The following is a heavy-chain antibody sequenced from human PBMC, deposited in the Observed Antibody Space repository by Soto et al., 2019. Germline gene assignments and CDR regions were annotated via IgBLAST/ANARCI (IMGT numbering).Heavy chain of an antibody. J-gene: IGHJ6*02. D-gene: IGHD3-16*01. CDR2: IVPMFGTA. CDR1: GGTFSNHA. Sequence: GASVKVSGKASGGTFSNHAISWVRQAPGQGLEWMGGIVPMFGTANYAQKFQGRVTTTADESTNTAYMELSSLTSEDTAVYYCARGDDFDYYYGVDVWGQGTTVTVSS. V-gene: IGHV1-69*13. CDR3: ARGDDFDYYYGVDV.